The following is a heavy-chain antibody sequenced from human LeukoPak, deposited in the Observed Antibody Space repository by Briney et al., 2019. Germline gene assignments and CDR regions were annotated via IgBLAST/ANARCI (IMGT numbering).Heavy chain of an antibody. J-gene: IGHJ4*02. CDR2: IYYSGST. CDR1: GGSISSSSYY. D-gene: IGHD5-24*01. V-gene: IGHV4-39*07. CDR3: ARKDGDG. Sequence: SETLSLTCTVSGGSISSSSYYWGWIRQPPGQGLEWIGSIYYSGSTYYNPSLKSRVTISVDTSQNQFSLKLSSVTAADTAVYYCARKDGDGWGQGTLVTVSS.